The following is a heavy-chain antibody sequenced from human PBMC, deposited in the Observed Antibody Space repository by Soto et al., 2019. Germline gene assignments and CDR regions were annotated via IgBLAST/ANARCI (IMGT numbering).Heavy chain of an antibody. CDR1: GDSFSGYT. D-gene: IGHD6-13*01. CDR2: INPTLGIA. CDR3: ARVSAGPSAGLFDY. J-gene: IGHJ4*02. Sequence: SVKVSCKAPGDSFSGYTFSWVRQAPGQGPEWMGRINPTLGIANYAQKFQGRVTITRDTSTSTVYMELSSLRSEDTAMYYCARVSAGPSAGLFDYWGQGTLVTVSS. V-gene: IGHV1-69*02.